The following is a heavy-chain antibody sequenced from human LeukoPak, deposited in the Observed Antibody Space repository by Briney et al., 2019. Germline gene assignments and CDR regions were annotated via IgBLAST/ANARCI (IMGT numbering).Heavy chain of an antibody. CDR3: TKVYYEPFDC. J-gene: IGHJ4*02. CDR2: INHSGST. Sequence: SETLSLTCAVYGGSFSGYYWSWIRQPPGKGLEWIGEINHSGSTNYNPSLKSRLTLSVDTSKNQFSLNLNSVTAADTARYYCTKVYYEPFDCWGQGTLVTVTS. CDR1: GGSFSGYY. D-gene: IGHD3-22*01. V-gene: IGHV4-34*03.